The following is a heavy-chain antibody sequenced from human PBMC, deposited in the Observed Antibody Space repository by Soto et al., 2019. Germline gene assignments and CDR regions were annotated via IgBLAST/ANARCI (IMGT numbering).Heavy chain of an antibody. Sequence: SETLSLTCTVSGASISTYYWSWVLQPPGKGLEWIGYIHDSGSTYYNPSLKSRVTMSLDTSRNQLFLQLNSVTAADTAVYYCARESADSGKNNWFDPWGQGTLVTGSS. J-gene: IGHJ5*01. CDR1: GASISTYY. D-gene: IGHD3-10*01. CDR2: IHDSGST. V-gene: IGHV4-59*01. CDR3: ARESADSGKNNWFDP.